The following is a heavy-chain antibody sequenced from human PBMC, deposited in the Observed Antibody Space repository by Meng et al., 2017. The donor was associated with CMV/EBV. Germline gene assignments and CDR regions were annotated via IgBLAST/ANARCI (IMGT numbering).Heavy chain of an antibody. D-gene: IGHD3-3*01. J-gene: IGHJ4*02. Sequence: GESLKISCAASGFTFSSYAMHWVRQAPGKGLERVAVISYDGSNKYYADSVKGRFTISRDNSKNTLYLQMNSLRAEDTAVYYCARDYDFWSGYYTGGNFDYWGQGTLVTVSS. CDR3: ARDYDFWSGYYTGGNFDY. CDR2: ISYDGSNK. CDR1: GFTFSSYA. V-gene: IGHV3-30-3*01.